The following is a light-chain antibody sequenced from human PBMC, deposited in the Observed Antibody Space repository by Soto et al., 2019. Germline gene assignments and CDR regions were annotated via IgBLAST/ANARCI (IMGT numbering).Light chain of an antibody. CDR2: DAS. CDR1: QSVSSY. CDR3: QQRSNLLT. Sequence: EIVLTQSPATLPLSPGERATLSCRASQSVSSYLAWYQQKFGQAPRLLIYDASNRATGIPARFSGSGSGTDFTLTISSLEPEDFAVYYCQQRSNLLTFGGGTKVEIK. V-gene: IGKV3-11*01. J-gene: IGKJ4*01.